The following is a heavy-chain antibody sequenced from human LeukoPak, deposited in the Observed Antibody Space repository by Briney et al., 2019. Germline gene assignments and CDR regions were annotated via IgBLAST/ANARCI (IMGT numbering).Heavy chain of an antibody. Sequence: ASVKVSCKASGYTFTGYYMHWVRQAPGQGLEWMGWINPNSGGTNYAQKLQGRVTMTTDTSTSTAYMELRSLRSDDTAVYYCAHQSDYYDSSGSLGYWGQGTLVTVSS. CDR3: AHQSDYYDSSGSLGY. D-gene: IGHD3-22*01. J-gene: IGHJ4*02. CDR2: INPNSGGT. V-gene: IGHV1-2*02. CDR1: GYTFTGYY.